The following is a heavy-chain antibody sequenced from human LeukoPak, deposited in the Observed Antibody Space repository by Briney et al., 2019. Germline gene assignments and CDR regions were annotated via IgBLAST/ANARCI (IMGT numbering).Heavy chain of an antibody. J-gene: IGHJ4*02. V-gene: IGHV4-59*01. Sequence: SETLSLTCTVSGDSFSTYYWSWIRQPPGKGLEWIGYIYYSGSTNYNPSLKSRVTISVDTSKNQFSLKLSSVTAADTAVYYCARATYYDFWSGYYFDYWGQGTLVTVSS. CDR1: GDSFSTYY. CDR2: IYYSGST. D-gene: IGHD3-3*01. CDR3: ARATYYDFWSGYYFDY.